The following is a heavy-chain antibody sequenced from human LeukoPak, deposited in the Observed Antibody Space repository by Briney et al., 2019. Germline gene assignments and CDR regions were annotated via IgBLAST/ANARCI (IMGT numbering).Heavy chain of an antibody. CDR2: MNPNSGNT. D-gene: IGHD2-2*02. Sequence: ASVKVSCKASGYTFTSYDINWVRQATGQGLEWMGWMNPNSGNTGYAQKFQGRVTITRNTSISTAYMELSSLRSEDTAVYYCARLVVPAAIVTRNIWGQGTMVTVSS. CDR3: ARLVVPAAIVTRNI. J-gene: IGHJ3*02. CDR1: GYTFTSYD. V-gene: IGHV1-8*03.